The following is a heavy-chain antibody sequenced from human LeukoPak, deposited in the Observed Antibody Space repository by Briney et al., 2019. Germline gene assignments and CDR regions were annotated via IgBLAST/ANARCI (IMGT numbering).Heavy chain of an antibody. CDR2: ISSSGTNI. CDR1: GFTFIEYY. CDR3: ARDRSEDDSSGYIHRDFDS. Sequence: PGGSLRLSCAASGFTFIEYYMNWIRQAPGKGLEWISYISSSGTNINYADSVRGRFAISRDNPKKALYLQMNSLRTEDTAVYYCARDRSEDDSSGYIHRDFDSWGHGTLVIVSS. V-gene: IGHV3-11*04. D-gene: IGHD3-22*01. J-gene: IGHJ4*01.